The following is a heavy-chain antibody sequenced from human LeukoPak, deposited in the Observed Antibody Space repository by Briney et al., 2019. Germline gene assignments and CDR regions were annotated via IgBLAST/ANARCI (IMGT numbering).Heavy chain of an antibody. Sequence: ASVKVSCKASGYTFTSYDINWVRQATGQGLEWMGWMNPNSGNTGYAQKFQGRVTMTRNTSISTAYMELSSLRSEDTAVYYCARLGYDFRSGYRPPGYYYYYMDVWGKGTTVTVSS. CDR3: ARLGYDFRSGYRPPGYYYYYMDV. J-gene: IGHJ6*03. CDR1: GYTFTSYD. V-gene: IGHV1-8*01. D-gene: IGHD3-3*01. CDR2: MNPNSGNT.